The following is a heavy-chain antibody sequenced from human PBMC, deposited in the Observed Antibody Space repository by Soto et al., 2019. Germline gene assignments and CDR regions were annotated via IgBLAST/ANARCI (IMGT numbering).Heavy chain of an antibody. Sequence: PSETLSLTCNVTGGSTSGSYWSWVRQSPGKGLEWIGYIHYSGTTTYSPSLRSRVTISFDPSESQFSLKLTSVTAADTAIYYCARESIGGWLLSWGRGSLVTASS. J-gene: IGHJ5*02. D-gene: IGHD5-12*01. V-gene: IGHV4-59*01. CDR2: IHYSGTT. CDR1: GGSTSGSY. CDR3: ARESIGGWLLS.